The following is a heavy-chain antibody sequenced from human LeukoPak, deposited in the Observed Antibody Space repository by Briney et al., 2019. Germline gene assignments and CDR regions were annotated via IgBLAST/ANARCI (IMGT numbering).Heavy chain of an antibody. CDR1: GYTLTELS. V-gene: IGHV1-24*01. CDR2: FDPEDGET. D-gene: IGHD3-10*01. CDR3: ARDARFGELWHLDY. Sequence: GASVKVSCKVSGYTLTELSMHWVRQAPGKGLEWMGGFDPEDGETIYAQKFQGRVTMTEDTSTDTAYMELSSLRSEDTAVYYCARDARFGELWHLDYWGQGTLVTVSS. J-gene: IGHJ4*02.